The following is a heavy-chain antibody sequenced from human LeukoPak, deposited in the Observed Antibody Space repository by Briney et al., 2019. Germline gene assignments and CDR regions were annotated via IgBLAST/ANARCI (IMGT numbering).Heavy chain of an antibody. CDR2: TYYSGST. Sequence: PSETLSLTCTVSGGSIGSSSYYWGWIRQPPGKGLEWIGSTYYSGSTYYNPSLKSRVTISVDTSKNQFSLKLSSVTAADTAVYYCARVYSSYGLRRYFDYWGQGTLVTVSS. V-gene: IGHV4-39*01. CDR3: ARVYSSYGLRRYFDY. CDR1: GGSIGSSSYY. D-gene: IGHD6-19*01. J-gene: IGHJ4*02.